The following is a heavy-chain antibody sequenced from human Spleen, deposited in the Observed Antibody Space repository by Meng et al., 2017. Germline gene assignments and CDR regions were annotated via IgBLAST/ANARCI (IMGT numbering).Heavy chain of an antibody. CDR3: ARVGYYDSSGYPYYYYGMDV. J-gene: IGHJ6*02. CDR2: ISTTGSYI. D-gene: IGHD3-22*01. Sequence: GGSLRLSCAASGFTFSSYSMNWVRQAPGKGLEWVSFISTTGSYIYYADSVKGRFTFSRDNAKNSLYLQMNSLRAEDTAVYYCARVGYYDSSGYPYYYYGMDVWGQGTTVTVSS. V-gene: IGHV3-21*01. CDR1: GFTFSSYS.